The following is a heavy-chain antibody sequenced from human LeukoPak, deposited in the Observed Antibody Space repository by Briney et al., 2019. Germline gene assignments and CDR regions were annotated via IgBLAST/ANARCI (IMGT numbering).Heavy chain of an antibody. J-gene: IGHJ4*02. CDR1: GFTFSSYA. V-gene: IGHV3-23*01. CDR2: ISGSGGST. Sequence: PGGSLRLSCAASGFTFSSYAMSWVRQAPGKGLEWVSAISGSGGSTYYADSVKGRFTIARDNSKNTLYLQMNSLRAEDTAVYYCAKYGGDTGYSSSWPNGGQGTLVTVSS. D-gene: IGHD6-13*01. CDR3: AKYGGDTGYSSSWPN.